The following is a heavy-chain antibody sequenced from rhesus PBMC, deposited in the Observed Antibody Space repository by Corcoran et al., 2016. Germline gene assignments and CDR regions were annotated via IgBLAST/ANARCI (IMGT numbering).Heavy chain of an antibody. Sequence: QVQLQESGPGLVKPSETPSLTCAVSGGPISSGYYHGSWIRQPPGKELEWIGYITYSGSTSYNPSLKSRVTISSATSKNQFSRKLSSVTAADTAVYYCARDLVDTANWYFDLWGPGTPITISS. CDR3: ARDLVDTANWYFDL. D-gene: IGHD5-12*01. CDR2: ITYSGST. J-gene: IGHJ2*01. V-gene: IGHV4-122*02. CDR1: GGPISSGYYH.